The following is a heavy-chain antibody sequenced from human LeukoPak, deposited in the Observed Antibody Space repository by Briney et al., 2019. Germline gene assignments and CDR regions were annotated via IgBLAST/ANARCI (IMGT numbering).Heavy chain of an antibody. D-gene: IGHD6-13*01. Sequence: SETLSLTCAVYGGSFSGYYWSWIRQPPGKGLEWIGEINHSGSTNYNPSLKSRVTISVDTSKNQFSLKLSSVTAADTAVYYCARGASSSWNPTGLDWRPKIKWYIDLWGRGTLVTVSS. CDR3: ARGASSSWNPTGLDWRPKIKWYIDL. CDR2: INHSGST. CDR1: GGSFSGYY. J-gene: IGHJ2*01. V-gene: IGHV4-34*01.